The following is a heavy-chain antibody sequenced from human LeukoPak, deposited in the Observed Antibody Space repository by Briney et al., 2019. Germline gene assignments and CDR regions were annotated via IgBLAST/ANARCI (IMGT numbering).Heavy chain of an antibody. V-gene: IGHV3-33*08. CDR2: IWYDGSNK. CDR3: ASLANYGSARSSHGMDV. J-gene: IGHJ6*02. CDR1: GGSVSSGSYY. Sequence: PSETLSLTCTVSGGSVSSGSYYWSWVRQAPGKGLEWVAVIWYDGSNKYYADSVKGRFTISRDNSKNTLYLQMNSLRAEDTAVYYCASLANYGSARSSHGMDVWGQGTTVTVSS. D-gene: IGHD3-10*01.